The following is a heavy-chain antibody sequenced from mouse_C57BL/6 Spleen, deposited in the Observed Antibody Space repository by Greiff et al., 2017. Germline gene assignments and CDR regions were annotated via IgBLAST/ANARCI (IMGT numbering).Heavy chain of an antibody. CDR3: ARHPTVSYAMDY. CDR2: FYPGSGSI. Sequence: QVQLKESGAELVKPGASVKLSCKASGYNFTEYTIHWVKQRSGQGLEWIGWFYPGSGSIKYNEKFKDKATLTADKSSSTVYMELSRLTSEDSAVYFCARHPTVSYAMDYWGQGTLVTVSS. D-gene: IGHD1-1*01. V-gene: IGHV1-62-2*01. J-gene: IGHJ4*01. CDR1: GYNFTEYT.